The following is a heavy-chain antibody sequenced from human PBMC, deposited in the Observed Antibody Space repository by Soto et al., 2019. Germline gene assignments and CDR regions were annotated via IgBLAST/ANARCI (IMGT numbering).Heavy chain of an antibody. Sequence: EVQLVESGGGLVQPGGSLRLSCAASGFTFSNYWMHWVRQAPGKGLMWVSRINTDGSRTTYADSVQGRCAISRDNAKNTLYLQMNSLRAEDTAVYYCALVKSGSYDWFDHWGQGTLVTVSS. CDR3: ALVKSGSYDWFDH. CDR2: INTDGSRT. D-gene: IGHD3-10*01. V-gene: IGHV3-74*01. J-gene: IGHJ5*02. CDR1: GFTFSNYW.